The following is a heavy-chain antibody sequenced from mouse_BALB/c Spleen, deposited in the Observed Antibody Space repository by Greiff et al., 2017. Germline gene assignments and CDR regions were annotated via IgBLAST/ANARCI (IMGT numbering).Heavy chain of an antibody. Sequence: EVQGVESGGGLVKPGGSLKLSCAASGFTFSDYYMYWVRQTPEKRLEWVATISDGGSYTYYPDSVKGRFTISRDNAKNNLYLQMSSLKSEDTAMYYCARDRDGYRGFDYWGQGTTLTVSS. CDR1: GFTFSDYY. D-gene: IGHD2-3*01. V-gene: IGHV5-4*02. CDR3: ARDRDGYRGFDY. CDR2: ISDGGSYT. J-gene: IGHJ2*01.